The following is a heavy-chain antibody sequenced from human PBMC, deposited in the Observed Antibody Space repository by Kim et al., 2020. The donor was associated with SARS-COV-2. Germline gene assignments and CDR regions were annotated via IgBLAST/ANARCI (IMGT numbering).Heavy chain of an antibody. Sequence: SETLSLTCAVYGGSFSGYYWSWIRQPPGKGLEWIGEINHSGSTNYNPSLKSRVTISVDTSKNQFSLKLSSVTAADTAVYYCAREGPRGGKLMYYYYYGM. D-gene: IGHD2-15*01. CDR3: AREGPRGGKLMYYYYYGM. J-gene: IGHJ6*01. V-gene: IGHV4-34*01. CDR1: GGSFSGYY. CDR2: INHSGST.